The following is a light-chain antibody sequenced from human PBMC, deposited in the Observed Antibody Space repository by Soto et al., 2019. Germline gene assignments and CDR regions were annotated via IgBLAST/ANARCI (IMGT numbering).Light chain of an antibody. Sequence: QSVLTQPASVSGSPGQSITISCTGTSSDIGGYNYVSWYQQFPGKAPKLMISEVNNRPSGVSSRFSGSRSGNTASLTISGVQAEDEAAYYCSSYTSSGTWVFCGGTKVTVL. CDR3: SSYTSSGTWV. J-gene: IGLJ3*02. CDR1: SSDIGGYNY. V-gene: IGLV2-14*01. CDR2: EVN.